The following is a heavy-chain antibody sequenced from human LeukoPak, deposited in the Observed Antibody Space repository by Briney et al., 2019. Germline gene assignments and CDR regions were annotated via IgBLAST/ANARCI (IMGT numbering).Heavy chain of an antibody. V-gene: IGHV4-38-2*02. J-gene: IGHJ4*02. D-gene: IGHD6-19*01. CDR1: GYSIDTDYY. CDR3: ARGSGGSPIDN. Sequence: SETLSLTCTVSGYSIDTDYYWGWIRQPPGKGLECIGIIYHSGSPYYNSSLKSRVTISVDTSRTQLSLKLSSVTAADTAVYYCARGSGGSPIDNWGQGTLVTVSS. CDR2: IYHSGSP.